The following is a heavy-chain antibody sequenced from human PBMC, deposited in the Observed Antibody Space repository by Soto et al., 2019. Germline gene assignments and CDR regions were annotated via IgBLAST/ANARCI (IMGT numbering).Heavy chain of an antibody. D-gene: IGHD3-22*01. CDR2: IYHSGST. J-gene: IGHJ4*02. V-gene: IGHV4-4*02. Sequence: PSETLSLTCSVSGGSIISSNWCSCVRQPPGKGLEWIGEIYHSGSTNYNPSLKSRVTISVDKSKNQFSLKLSSVTAADTAVYYCARGEDEQWLFEVWGQGTLVTVSS. CDR3: ARGEDEQWLFEV. CDR1: GGSIISSNW.